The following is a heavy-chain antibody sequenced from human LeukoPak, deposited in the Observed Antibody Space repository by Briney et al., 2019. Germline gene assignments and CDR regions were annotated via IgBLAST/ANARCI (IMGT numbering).Heavy chain of an antibody. CDR3: ARDYPGWYCTNGVCTGVHDAFDI. CDR1: GYTFTSYY. V-gene: IGHV1-46*01. CDR2: INPSGGST. D-gene: IGHD2-8*01. Sequence: ASVKVSCKASGYTFTSYYMHWVRQAPGQGLEWMGIINPSGGSTSYAQKFQGRVTMTRDTSTSTVYMELSSPRSEDTAVYYCARDYPGWYCTNGVCTGVHDAFDIWGQGTMVTVSS. J-gene: IGHJ3*02.